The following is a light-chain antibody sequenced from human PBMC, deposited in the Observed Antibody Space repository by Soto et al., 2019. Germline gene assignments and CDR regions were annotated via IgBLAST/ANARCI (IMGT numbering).Light chain of an antibody. Sequence: DIQMTQSPSSLSASVGDRVTITCRASQSIDSNLNWYQQRPGKAPNLLIFAASTLQSGVPSRFSGSGPGTDFTLTISSLQPEDFATYYCQQSHSTPYTFGQGTKVEIK. CDR1: QSIDSN. CDR2: AAS. CDR3: QQSHSTPYT. V-gene: IGKV1-39*01. J-gene: IGKJ2*01.